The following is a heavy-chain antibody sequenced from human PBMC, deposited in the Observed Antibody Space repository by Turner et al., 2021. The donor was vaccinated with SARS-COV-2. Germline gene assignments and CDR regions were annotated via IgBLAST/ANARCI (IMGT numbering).Heavy chain of an antibody. CDR3: ATGGYSYHH. J-gene: IGHJ4*02. D-gene: IGHD5-18*01. V-gene: IGHV3-7*03. Sequence: VQLVESGGGVVQPGRSLSLSCAVSGLTFSSYWMSWVRQAPGKGLEWVANIKQDESEKNYVDSVKGRFTISRDNAKNSLYLQMNSLRAEDTAVYYCATGGYSYHHWGQGTLVTVSS. CDR2: IKQDESEK. CDR1: GLTFSSYW.